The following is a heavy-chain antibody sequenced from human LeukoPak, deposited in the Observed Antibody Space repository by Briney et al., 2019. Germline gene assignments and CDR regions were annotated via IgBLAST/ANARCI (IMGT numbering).Heavy chain of an antibody. Sequence: GGSVRLSCAASGFTFNTYSMNWVRQAPGKGLEWVSSISSHSRDIYYADSVKGRFTISRDNAKNSLHLQMNSLRAEDTAVYYCARDDRDISSFRFDYWGHGILVTVSS. CDR3: ARDDRDISSFRFDY. CDR2: ISSHSRDI. D-gene: IGHD6-6*01. J-gene: IGHJ4*01. V-gene: IGHV3-21*01. CDR1: GFTFNTYS.